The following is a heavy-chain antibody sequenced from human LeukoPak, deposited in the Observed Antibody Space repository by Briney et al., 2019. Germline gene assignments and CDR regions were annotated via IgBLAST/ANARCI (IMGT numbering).Heavy chain of an antibody. CDR1: VDSFSGYS. Sequence: SETLSLTCAVYVDSFSGYSWGWIRQPPGKGLEWIGSIYYSGSTYYNPSLKSRVTISVHTSKNQFSLKLSSVTAADTAVYYCARAALRTPLTYFDYWGQGTLVTVSS. CDR3: ARAALRTPLTYFDY. J-gene: IGHJ4*02. CDR2: IYYSGST. D-gene: IGHD5-12*01. V-gene: IGHV4-39*07.